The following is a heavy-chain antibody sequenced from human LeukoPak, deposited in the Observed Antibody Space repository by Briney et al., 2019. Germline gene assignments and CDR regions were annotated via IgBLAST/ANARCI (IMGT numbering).Heavy chain of an antibody. CDR3: ARAHFYDSSGYFPDAFDI. Sequence: SQTLSLTCTVSGGSISSGGYYWSWIRQHPGKGLEWIGYIYYSGSTYYNPSLKSRVTIPVDTSKNQFSLKLSSVTAADTAVYYCARAHFYDSSGYFPDAFDIWGQGTMVTVSS. CDR1: GGSISSGGYY. CDR2: IYYSGST. J-gene: IGHJ3*02. D-gene: IGHD3-22*01. V-gene: IGHV4-31*03.